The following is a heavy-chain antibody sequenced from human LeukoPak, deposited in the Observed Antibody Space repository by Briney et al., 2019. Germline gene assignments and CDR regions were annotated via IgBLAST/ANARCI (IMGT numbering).Heavy chain of an antibody. CDR3: AKVAHSSGYPFDY. D-gene: IGHD3-22*01. CDR1: GFTFSNYA. Sequence: GGSLTLSCAASGFTFSNYAMSWVRQAPGKGLEWVSVISGSGGSTYYADSVKGPFTISRDNSKHTLYLQMNSLRAEDTAVYYCAKVAHSSGYPFDYWGQGTLVTVSS. V-gene: IGHV3-23*01. J-gene: IGHJ4*02. CDR2: ISGSGGST.